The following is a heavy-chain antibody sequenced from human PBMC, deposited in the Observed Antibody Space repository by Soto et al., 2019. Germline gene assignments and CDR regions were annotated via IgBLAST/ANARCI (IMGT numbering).Heavy chain of an antibody. CDR3: AGGLDY. Sequence: EVQLLESGGGLVQPGRSLRLSCAASGFTISNYGMKWVRQAPGKGLEWVSGIDGTGSTTYYADSVKGRFTISRDNSKNTLFLQMNSLRAEDTAVYYCAGGLDYWGQGTLVTVSS. CDR1: GFTISNYG. J-gene: IGHJ4*02. CDR2: IDGTGSTT. V-gene: IGHV3-23*01.